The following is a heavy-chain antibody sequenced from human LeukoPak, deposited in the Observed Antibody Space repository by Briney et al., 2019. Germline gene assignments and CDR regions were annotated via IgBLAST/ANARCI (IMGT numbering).Heavy chain of an antibody. J-gene: IGHJ6*03. V-gene: IGHV3-23*01. Sequence: PGGSLRLSCAASGFTFSNYAMNWVRKAPGKGLEGVSAISGSGGSTYYADSVKGRLTISRDNSKNTLYLQMNSLRAEDTAVYYCAKKFDCSSTSCRYYYYMDVWGKGTTVTVSS. CDR3: AKKFDCSSTSCRYYYYMDV. D-gene: IGHD2-2*01. CDR1: GFTFSNYA. CDR2: ISGSGGST.